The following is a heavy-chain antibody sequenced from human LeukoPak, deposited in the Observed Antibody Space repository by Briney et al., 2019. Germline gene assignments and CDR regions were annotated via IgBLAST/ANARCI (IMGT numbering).Heavy chain of an antibody. Sequence: PSETLSPTCTVSGGSISSYYWNWIRQPPGKGLEWIGYIYYSGSTNYNPSLKSRVAISVDTSKNQFSLKLSSVTAADTAVYYCARGAIVATRFDYWGQGTLVTVSS. J-gene: IGHJ4*02. CDR3: ARGAIVATRFDY. D-gene: IGHD5-12*01. V-gene: IGHV4-59*01. CDR2: IYYSGST. CDR1: GGSISSYY.